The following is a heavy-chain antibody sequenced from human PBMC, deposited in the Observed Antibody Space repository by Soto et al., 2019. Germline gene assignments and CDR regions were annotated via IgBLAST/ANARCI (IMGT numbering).Heavy chain of an antibody. J-gene: IGHJ5*02. D-gene: IGHD3-10*01. Sequence: ASVKVSCKASGYTFTGYYMHWVRQAPGQGLEWMGWINPNCGGTNYAQKFQGRVTMTRDTSISTAYMELSRLRSDDTAVYYCASLWFGDPNWFDPWGQGTLVTVSS. CDR2: INPNCGGT. CDR1: GYTFTGYY. CDR3: ASLWFGDPNWFDP. V-gene: IGHV1-2*02.